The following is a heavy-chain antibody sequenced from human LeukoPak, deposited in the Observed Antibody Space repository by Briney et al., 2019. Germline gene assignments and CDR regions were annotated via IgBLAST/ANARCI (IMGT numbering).Heavy chain of an antibody. V-gene: IGHV3-74*01. CDR2: INSDGTST. D-gene: IGHD3-9*01. Sequence: GGSLRLSCAASGFTFSNYWMHWVRHAPGKGLMWVSHINSDGTSTTYADSVKGRFTISRDNAKNTLYLQMNSLRAEDTAVYYCAPKPNGYFDWPQLDYWGQGTLVAVSS. J-gene: IGHJ4*02. CDR1: GFTFSNYW. CDR3: APKPNGYFDWPQLDY.